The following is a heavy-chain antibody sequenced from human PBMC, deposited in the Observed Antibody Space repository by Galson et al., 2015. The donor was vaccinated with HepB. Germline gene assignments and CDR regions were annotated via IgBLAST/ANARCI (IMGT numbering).Heavy chain of an antibody. V-gene: IGHV3-7*01. Sequence: SLRLSCAASGFTFSNYWMSWVRQAPGKGLEWVANIKQDGSEKDSVDSVKGRFTISRDNAKNSLYLQMNSLRAEDTAVYYCARDYDPGARPLWYFDLWGRGTLVTVSP. J-gene: IGHJ2*01. D-gene: IGHD3-3*01. CDR1: GFTFSNYW. CDR2: IKQDGSEK. CDR3: ARDYDPGARPLWYFDL.